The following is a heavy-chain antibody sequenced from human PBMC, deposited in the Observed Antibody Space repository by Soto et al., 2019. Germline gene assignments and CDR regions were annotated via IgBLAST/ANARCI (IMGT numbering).Heavy chain of an antibody. Sequence: EVQLVESGGGLVQPGGSLRLSCAASGFTFNSYWMHWVRQAPGKGLVWVSRIKFDESITNYADSVQGRFTISRDNAKNTVYLQMNSLRVEDTAVYYCAIGIRNYYGVDVWGQGTTVTVSS. V-gene: IGHV3-74*01. J-gene: IGHJ6*02. CDR1: GFTFNSYW. D-gene: IGHD2-15*01. CDR2: IKFDESIT. CDR3: AIGIRNYYGVDV.